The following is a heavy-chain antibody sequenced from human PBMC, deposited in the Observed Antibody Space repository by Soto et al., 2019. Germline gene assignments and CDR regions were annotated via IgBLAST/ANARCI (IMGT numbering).Heavy chain of an antibody. CDR2: VYYSGST. J-gene: IGHJ5*02. Sequence: QVQLQESGPGLVKPSETLSLTCTVSGGSISTYYWSWILQPPGKGLEWIGYVYYSGSTNYNPPLKSRVTISLNTSKNQFSLKLSSVTAADTDVYYCARDRLANWFDPWGQRTLVTAAS. CDR1: GGSISTYY. CDR3: ARDRLANWFDP. D-gene: IGHD3-9*01. V-gene: IGHV4-59*01.